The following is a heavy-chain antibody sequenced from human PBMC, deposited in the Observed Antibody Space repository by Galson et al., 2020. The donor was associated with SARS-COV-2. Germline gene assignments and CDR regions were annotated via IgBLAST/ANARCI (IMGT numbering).Heavy chain of an antibody. CDR1: GFTFSSYS. V-gene: IGHV3-21*01. J-gene: IGHJ4*02. CDR2: ISSSSSYI. Sequence: GESLKISCAASGFTFSSYSMNWVRQAPGKGLEWVSSISSSSSYIYYADSVKGRFTISRDNAKNSLYLQMNSLRAEDTAVYYCARAGATAMGVNWGQGTLVTVSS. D-gene: IGHD5-18*01. CDR3: ARAGATAMGVN.